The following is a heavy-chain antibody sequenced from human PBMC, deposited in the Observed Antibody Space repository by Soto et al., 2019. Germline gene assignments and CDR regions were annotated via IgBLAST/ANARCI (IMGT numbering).Heavy chain of an antibody. CDR1: GGSISRYY. Sequence: PSETLSLTSAVSGGSISRYYWSWIRQPPGKGLEWIGYIYYSGSTNYNPSLKSRVTISVDTSKNQFSLKLSSVTAADTAVYYCATGGNSDYYYYGMDVWGQGTTVTVSS. D-gene: IGHD3-16*01. CDR3: ATGGNSDYYYYGMDV. V-gene: IGHV4-59*01. CDR2: IYYSGST. J-gene: IGHJ6*02.